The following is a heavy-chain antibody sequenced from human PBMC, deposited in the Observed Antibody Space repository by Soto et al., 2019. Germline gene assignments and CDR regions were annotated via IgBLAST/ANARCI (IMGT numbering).Heavy chain of an antibody. J-gene: IGHJ5*02. CDR2: IYYSGGST. V-gene: IGHV4-59*01. D-gene: IGHD6-6*01. Sequence: SETLSLTCTVSGGSISSYFWNWIRQPPGKGLEWIGYIYYSGGSTNSNPSLKSRVTISVDTSKNQFSLRLNSVTAADTAVYYCARATTFSSSLTSWGQGTLDTVSS. CDR3: ARATTFSSSLTS. CDR1: GGSISSYF.